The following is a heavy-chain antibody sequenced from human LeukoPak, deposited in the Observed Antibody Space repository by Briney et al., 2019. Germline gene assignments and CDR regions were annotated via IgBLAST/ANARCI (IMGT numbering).Heavy chain of an antibody. Sequence: SETLSLTCAVYGGSFSGYYWSWIRQPPGKGLEWIGEINHSGSTNYNPSLKSRVTISVDTSKNQFSLKVSSVTAADTAVYYCASDRGSYNYYFDYWGQGTLVTVSS. CDR3: ASDRGSYNYYFDY. CDR1: GGSFSGYY. CDR2: INHSGST. D-gene: IGHD3-16*01. J-gene: IGHJ4*02. V-gene: IGHV4-34*01.